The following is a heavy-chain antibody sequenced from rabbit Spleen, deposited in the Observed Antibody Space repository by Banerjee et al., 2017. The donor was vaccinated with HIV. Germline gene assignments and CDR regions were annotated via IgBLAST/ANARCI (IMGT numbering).Heavy chain of an antibody. V-gene: IGHV1S47*01. CDR1: GFDFSSNA. CDR2: IDLGDGRT. J-gene: IGHJ4*01. D-gene: IGHD1-1*01. CDR3: ARSSSNDDKFDL. Sequence: QEQLVESGGGLVQPEGSLTLTCKAAGFDFSSNAMCWVRQAPGKGLHWIACIDLGDGRTYDASWVNGRFSISKTSSTTVTLQMTSLTAADTATYFCARSSSNDDKFDLWGQGTLVTVS.